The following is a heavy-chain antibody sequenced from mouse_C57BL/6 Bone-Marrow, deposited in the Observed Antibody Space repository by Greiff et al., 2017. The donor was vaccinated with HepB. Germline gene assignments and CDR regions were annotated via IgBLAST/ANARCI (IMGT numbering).Heavy chain of an antibody. Sequence: QVHVKQPGAELVMPGASVKLSCKASGYTFTSFWMHWVKQRPGQGLEWIGEIDPSDSYTNYNQKFKGKSTLTVDKSSSTAYMQLSSLTSEDSAVYYCARGYYVFAYWGQGTLVTVSA. D-gene: IGHD2-3*01. CDR3: ARGYYVFAY. CDR1: GYTFTSFW. CDR2: IDPSDSYT. V-gene: IGHV1-69*01. J-gene: IGHJ3*01.